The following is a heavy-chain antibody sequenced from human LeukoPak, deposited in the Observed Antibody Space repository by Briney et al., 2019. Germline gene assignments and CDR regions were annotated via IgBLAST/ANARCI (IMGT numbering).Heavy chain of an antibody. D-gene: IGHD3-22*01. CDR1: GFTFSSYW. V-gene: IGHV3-7*01. J-gene: IGHJ4*02. CDR3: ARDSYYYDSSGDFGY. Sequence: GGSLRLSCAASGFTFSSYWMSWVRQAPGKGLEWVANIKQDGSEKYYVDSVKGRFTISRDNAKNSLYLQMNSLRAEDTAVYYCARDSYYYDSSGDFGYWGQGTLVSVSS. CDR2: IKQDGSEK.